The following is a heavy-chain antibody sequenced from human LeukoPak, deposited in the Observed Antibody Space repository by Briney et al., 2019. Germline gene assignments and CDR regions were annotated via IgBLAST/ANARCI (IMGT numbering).Heavy chain of an antibody. J-gene: IGHJ3*02. D-gene: IGHD3-9*01. CDR3: ARVLRYFDGPGAFDI. V-gene: IGHV4-61*05. Sequence: PSETLSLTCSVSGDSISSSSSYWGWIRQPPGKGLEWIGYIYYSGSTNYNPSLKSRVTISVDTSKNQFSLKLSSVTAADTAVYYCARVLRYFDGPGAFDIWGQGTMVTVSS. CDR1: GDSISSSSSY. CDR2: IYYSGST.